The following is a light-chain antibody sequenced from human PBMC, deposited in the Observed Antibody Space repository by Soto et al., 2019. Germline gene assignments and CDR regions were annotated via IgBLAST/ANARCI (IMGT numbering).Light chain of an antibody. V-gene: IGKV3-15*01. CDR2: DAS. Sequence: EVVMTQSPATLSVSPGERATLSCRASESVSRNLAWYQQKPGQAPRLLIYDASTRATGIPDRFSGSGSGTDFTLTISRLEPGDFAVYYCQQYGDSPRSFGQGTKVDI. CDR1: ESVSRN. CDR3: QQYGDSPRS. J-gene: IGKJ1*01.